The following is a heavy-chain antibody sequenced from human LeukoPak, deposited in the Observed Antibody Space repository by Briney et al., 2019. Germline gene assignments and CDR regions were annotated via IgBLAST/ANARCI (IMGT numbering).Heavy chain of an antibody. Sequence: ASVKVSCKASGYTFTSYGISWVRQAPGQGLEWMGWISAYNGNTNYAQKLQGRVAMTTDTSTSTAYMELRSLRSDDTAVYYCARDRASNGFFDYWGQGTLVTVSS. CDR3: ARDRASNGFFDY. CDR2: ISAYNGNT. V-gene: IGHV1-18*01. J-gene: IGHJ4*02. CDR1: GYTFTSYG.